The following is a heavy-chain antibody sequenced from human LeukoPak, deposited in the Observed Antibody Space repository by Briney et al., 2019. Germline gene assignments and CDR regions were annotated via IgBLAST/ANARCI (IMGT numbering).Heavy chain of an antibody. V-gene: IGHV1-2*02. D-gene: IGHD3-10*01. CDR1: GYTFSGYY. CDR2: MNPNSGDT. CDR3: TRGGPVVRGVMGGWFDP. J-gene: IGHJ5*02. Sequence: GASVRVSCKAFGYTFSGYYMHWVRQAPGQGPEWMGWMNPNSGDTSYAQKFQGRVTMTRDTSISTAYVELTRVTSDDAAVYYCTRGGPVVRGVMGGWFDPWGQGTLVTVSS.